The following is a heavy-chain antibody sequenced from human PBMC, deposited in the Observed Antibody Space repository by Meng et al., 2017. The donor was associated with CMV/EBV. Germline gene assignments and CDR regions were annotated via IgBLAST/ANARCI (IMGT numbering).Heavy chain of an antibody. V-gene: IGHV3-15*01. CDR3: TTTHSSSLYYYYGMDV. J-gene: IGHJ6*02. D-gene: IGHD6-6*01. CDR1: GFTFSNAW. Sequence: GASLKISCAASGFTFSNAWMSWVRQAPGKGLEWVGRIRSKTDGGTTDYAAPVKGRFTISRDDSKNTLYLQMNSLKTEDTAVYYCTTTHSSSLYYYYGMDVWGQGTTVTVSS. CDR2: IRSKTDGGTT.